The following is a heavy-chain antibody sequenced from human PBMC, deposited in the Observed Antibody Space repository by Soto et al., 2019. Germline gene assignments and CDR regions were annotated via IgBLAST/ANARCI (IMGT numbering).Heavy chain of an antibody. Sequence: QVQLQESGPGLVKPSQTLSLICTVSGGSINSGGYYWNWIRQHPGKGLDGIGYIFYSGSTYYNPFLRSRVTIPADPSENHFSLHLSSVTAADTAVYFCARGYRPSGYSSSWVFDYWGQGTLVNVSS. J-gene: IGHJ4*02. V-gene: IGHV4-31*03. D-gene: IGHD6-13*01. CDR1: GGSINSGGYY. CDR2: IFYSGST. CDR3: ARGYRPSGYSSSWVFDY.